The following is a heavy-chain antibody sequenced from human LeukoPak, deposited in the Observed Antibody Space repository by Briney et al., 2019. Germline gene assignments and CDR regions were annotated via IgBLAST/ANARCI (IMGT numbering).Heavy chain of an antibody. V-gene: IGHV3-21*01. D-gene: IGHD5-24*01. CDR1: GFTFSSYS. CDR3: AREGDGYKRGD. CDR2: ISSSSSYI. J-gene: IGHJ4*02. Sequence: GGSLRLSCAASGFTFSSYSMNWVRQAPGKGLEWVSSISSSSSYIYYADSVKGRFTISRDNAKNSLYLQMNSLRAEDTAVYYCAREGDGYKRGDWGQGTLVTVSS.